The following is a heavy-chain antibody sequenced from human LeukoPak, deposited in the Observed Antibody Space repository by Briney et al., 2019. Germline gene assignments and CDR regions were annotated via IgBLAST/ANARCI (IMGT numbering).Heavy chain of an antibody. J-gene: IGHJ5*02. CDR1: GYTFTGYY. D-gene: IGHD1-26*01. CDR2: INPNSGGT. CDR3: ARVRGASGSYSSGWFDP. Sequence: ASVKVSCKASGYTFTGYYMHWVRQAPGQGLEWMGWINPNSGGTSYAQKFQGRVTMTRDTSISTAYMELSRLRSDDPAVYYCARVRGASGSYSSGWFDPWGQGTLVTVSS. V-gene: IGHV1-2*02.